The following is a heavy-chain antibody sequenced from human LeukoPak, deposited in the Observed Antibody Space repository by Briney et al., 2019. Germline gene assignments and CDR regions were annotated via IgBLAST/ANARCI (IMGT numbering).Heavy chain of an antibody. CDR3: AKISSADLYKAYGSGSLSY. D-gene: IGHD3-10*01. CDR2: ISGSGGST. J-gene: IGHJ4*02. V-gene: IGHV3-23*01. CDR1: GFTFSSYA. Sequence: GGSLRLSCAASGFTFSSYAMSWVRQAPGKGLEWVSPISGSGGSTYYADSVKGRFTISRDNSKNTLYLQMNSLRAEDTAVYYCAKISSADLYKAYGSGSLSYWGQGTLVTVSS.